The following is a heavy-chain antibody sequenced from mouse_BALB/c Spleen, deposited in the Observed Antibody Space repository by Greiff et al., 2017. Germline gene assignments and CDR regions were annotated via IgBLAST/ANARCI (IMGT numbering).Heavy chain of an antibody. CDR3: ARNSPQYGNYDY. CDR2: IWGGGST. CDR1: GFSLSRYS. V-gene: IGHV2-6-4*01. D-gene: IGHD2-10*02. Sequence: VQGVESGPGLVAPSQSLSITCTVSGFSLSRYSVHWVRQPPGKGLEWLGMIWGGGSTDYNSALKSRLSISKDNSKSQVFLKMNSLQTDDTAMYYCARNSPQYGNYDYWGQGTTLTVSS. J-gene: IGHJ2*01.